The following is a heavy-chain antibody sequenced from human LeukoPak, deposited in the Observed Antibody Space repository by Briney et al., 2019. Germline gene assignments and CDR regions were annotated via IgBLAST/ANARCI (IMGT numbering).Heavy chain of an antibody. CDR2: IWYDGSNK. CDR3: ARDRSSGGSAYFDY. V-gene: IGHV3-33*01. D-gene: IGHD2-15*01. J-gene: IGHJ4*02. CDR1: GFTFSSYG. Sequence: GRSLRLSCAASGFTFSSYGMHWVRQAPGKGLEWVAVIWYDGSNKYYADSVKGRFTISRDNSKNTLYLQMNSLRAEDTAVYYCARDRSSGGSAYFDYWGQGTLVTVSS.